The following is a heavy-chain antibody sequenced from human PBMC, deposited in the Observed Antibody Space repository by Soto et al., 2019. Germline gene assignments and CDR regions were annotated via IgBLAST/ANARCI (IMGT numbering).Heavy chain of an antibody. Sequence: ASVKVSCNASGYTFTSYSMHWVRQAPGQRLEWMGWINAGNGNTKYSQKFQGRVTITRDTSASTAYMELSSLRSEDTAVYYCARSIVVVTALDYWGQGTLVTVSS. V-gene: IGHV1-3*01. CDR3: ARSIVVVTALDY. D-gene: IGHD2-21*02. CDR2: INAGNGNT. CDR1: GYTFTSYS. J-gene: IGHJ4*02.